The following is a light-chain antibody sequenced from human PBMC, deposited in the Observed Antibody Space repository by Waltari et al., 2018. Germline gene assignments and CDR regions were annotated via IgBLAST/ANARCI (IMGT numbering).Light chain of an antibody. CDR3: VLYMGSGIEV. V-gene: IGLV8-61*01. CDR2: STN. J-gene: IGLJ3*02. Sequence: QTVVTQEPSFSVSPGGTVTLTCGLSSGSVPTGYYPSWYQQTPGQAPRTLIYSTNTRSSGVPERFSGSILGNKAALTITGAQADDESDYYCVLYMGSGIEVFGGGTKLTVL. CDR1: SGSVPTGYY.